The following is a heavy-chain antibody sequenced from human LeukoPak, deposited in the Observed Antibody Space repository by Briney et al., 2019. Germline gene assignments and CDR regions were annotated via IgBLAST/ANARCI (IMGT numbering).Heavy chain of an antibody. CDR1: GYTFTGYY. D-gene: IGHD3-10*01. J-gene: IGHJ4*02. CDR3: ARKGLYGSGSYLHDY. Sequence: ASVKVSCKASGYTFTGYYMHWVRQAPGQGLEWMGWINTNTGNPTYAQGFTGRFVFSLDTSVSTAYLQISSLKAEDTAAYYCARKGLYGSGSYLHDYWGQGTLVTVSS. CDR2: INTNTGNP. V-gene: IGHV7-4-1*02.